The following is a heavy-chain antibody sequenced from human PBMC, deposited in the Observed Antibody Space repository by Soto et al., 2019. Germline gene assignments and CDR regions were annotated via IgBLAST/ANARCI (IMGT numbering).Heavy chain of an antibody. Sequence: ASVKVSCKASVYTFTSYGISWVRQAPGQGLEWMGWISAYNGNTNYAQKLQGRVTMTTDTSTSTAYMELRSLRSDDTAVYYCANGAEYAVLISPYDYWGQGALVTVSS. CDR1: VYTFTSYG. CDR2: ISAYNGNT. CDR3: ANGAEYAVLISPYDY. D-gene: IGHD3-9*01. J-gene: IGHJ4*02. V-gene: IGHV1-18*01.